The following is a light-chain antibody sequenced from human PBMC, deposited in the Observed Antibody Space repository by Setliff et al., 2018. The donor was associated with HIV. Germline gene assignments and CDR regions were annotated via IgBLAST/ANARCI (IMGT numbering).Light chain of an antibody. CDR1: NIGSKS. Sequence: SYELTQPPSVSMAPGKTATITCGGNNIGSKSVNWYQQKPGQAPVVVIYYDSHRPPGIPDRFSGSNSGNTATLTISRVEAGDEADYYCQVWDSSSDHYVLGTGTKVTVL. V-gene: IGLV3-21*01. J-gene: IGLJ1*01. CDR3: QVWDSSSDHYV. CDR2: YDS.